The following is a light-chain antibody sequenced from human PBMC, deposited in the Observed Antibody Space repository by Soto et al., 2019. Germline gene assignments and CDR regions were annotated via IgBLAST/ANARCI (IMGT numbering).Light chain of an antibody. CDR2: ATS. Sequence: EVVLTQSPGTLSLSPGERATLSCRASQGVSSSYLSWYQQKPGQAPRLLIYATSSRAAAIPDRFSGSGAGTEFTLTISRLEPEDFAVYYCQQYGSSPRYPFRQGTKLEIK. V-gene: IGKV3-20*01. CDR1: QGVSSSY. CDR3: QQYGSSPRYP. J-gene: IGKJ2*01.